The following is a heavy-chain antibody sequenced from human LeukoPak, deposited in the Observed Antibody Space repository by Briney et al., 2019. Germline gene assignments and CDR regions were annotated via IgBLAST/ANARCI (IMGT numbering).Heavy chain of an antibody. CDR3: AKGSTVTLIEPWDY. CDR1: GFTFSSYA. J-gene: IGHJ4*02. Sequence: GGSLRLSCAASGFTFSSYAMSWVRQAPGKGLEFVSAISGSGGSTYYADSVKGRFTISRDNSKNTLYLQMNSLRAEDTAVYYCAKGSTVTLIEPWDYWGQGTLVTVSS. CDR2: ISGSGGST. V-gene: IGHV3-23*01. D-gene: IGHD4-17*01.